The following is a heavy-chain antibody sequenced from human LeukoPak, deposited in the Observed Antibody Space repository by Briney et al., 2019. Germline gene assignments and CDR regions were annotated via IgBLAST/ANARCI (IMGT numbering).Heavy chain of an antibody. CDR3: ATTNDAARYQWGDFFDF. D-gene: IGHD6-6*01. Sequence: ASVKVSCKASGGTPNSPAISWVRQAPGQGLEWMGRIIPNLGTTNRAQNFQDRVTLTADKSTNTAYMEHTSLTSDDTTVYYCATTNDAARYQWGDFFDFWGQGTLVTVSS. CDR2: IIPNLGTT. V-gene: IGHV1-69*04. CDR1: GGTPNSPA. J-gene: IGHJ4*02.